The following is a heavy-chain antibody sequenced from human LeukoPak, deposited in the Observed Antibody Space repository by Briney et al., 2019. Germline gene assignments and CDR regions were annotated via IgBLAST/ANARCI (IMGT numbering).Heavy chain of an antibody. J-gene: IGHJ4*02. CDR1: GFTFSSYG. CDR3: ARGYSGNLFFDY. CDR2: IWYDGSNK. Sequence: GGSLRLSCAASGFTFSSYGMHWVRQAPGKGLEWVAVIWYDGSNKYYADSVKGRFTISRDNSKNTLYLQMNSLRAEDTAVYYCARGYSGNLFFDYWGQGTLVTVSS. V-gene: IGHV3-33*01. D-gene: IGHD1-26*01.